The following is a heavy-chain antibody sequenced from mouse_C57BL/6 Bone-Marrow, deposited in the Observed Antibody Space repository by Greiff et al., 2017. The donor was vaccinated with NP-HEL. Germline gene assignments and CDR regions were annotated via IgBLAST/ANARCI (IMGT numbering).Heavy chain of an antibody. Sequence: LLESGPGLVKPSQSLSLTCSVTGYSITSGYYWNWIRQFPGNKLEWMGYISYDGSNNYNPSLKNRISITRDTSKNQFFLKLNSVTTEDTATYYCARGNYSNLNWYFDVWGTGTTVTVSS. J-gene: IGHJ1*03. D-gene: IGHD2-5*01. CDR1: GYSITSGYY. CDR3: ARGNYSNLNWYFDV. CDR2: ISYDGSN. V-gene: IGHV3-6*01.